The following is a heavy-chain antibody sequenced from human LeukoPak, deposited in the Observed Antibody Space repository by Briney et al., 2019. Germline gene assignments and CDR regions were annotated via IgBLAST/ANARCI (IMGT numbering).Heavy chain of an antibody. D-gene: IGHD3-22*01. J-gene: IGHJ4*02. CDR2: IFYSGST. CDR1: GDSMTNYY. CDR3: ARGQYFYDTTGYYY. V-gene: IGHV4-59*01. Sequence: SETLSLTCTVSGDSMTNYYWTWIRQPLGKGLEWIGHIFYSGSTNYNPSLNSRVTISVDTSKKQFSLKLSSVTAADTAVYYCARGQYFYDTTGYYYWGQGTLVTVSS.